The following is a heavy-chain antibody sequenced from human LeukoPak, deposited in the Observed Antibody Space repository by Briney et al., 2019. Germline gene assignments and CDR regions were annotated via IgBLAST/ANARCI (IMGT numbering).Heavy chain of an antibody. J-gene: IGHJ6*03. V-gene: IGHV3-7*01. CDR2: LKQDGSEK. D-gene: IGHD3-9*01. CDR1: GFTFSSYW. CDR3: ARRSDILTGYYISYYYYYYMDV. Sequence: GGSLRLSCAASGFTFSSYWMSWVRQAPGKGLEWVANLKQDGSEKYYVDSVKGRFTISRDNAKNSLYLQMNSLRAEDTAVYYCARRSDILTGYYISYYYYYYMDVWGKGTTVTVSS.